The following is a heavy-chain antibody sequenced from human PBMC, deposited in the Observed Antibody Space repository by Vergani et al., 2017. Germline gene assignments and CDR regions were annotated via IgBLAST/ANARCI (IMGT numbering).Heavy chain of an antibody. CDR3: TRGGTMIVEPFDY. J-gene: IGHJ4*02. Sequence: EVQLVESGGGIVKPGGSLRLSCVASGFSFRNAWMNWVRRTPGKGLEWVGRIKSTFDRGTTDYAAAVKGRFTISRDDSKNTLFLQMNGLKTEDIGVYYXTRGGTMIVEPFDYWGQGTLVTVSS. V-gene: IGHV3-15*07. CDR1: GFSFRNAW. CDR2: IKSTFDRGTT. D-gene: IGHD3-22*01.